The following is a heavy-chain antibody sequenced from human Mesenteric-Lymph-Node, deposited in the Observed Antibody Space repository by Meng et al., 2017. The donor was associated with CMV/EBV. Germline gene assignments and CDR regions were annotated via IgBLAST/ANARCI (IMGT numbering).Heavy chain of an antibody. CDR1: GFPFISYT. CDR3: ARSAVGDTVFDY. Sequence: SCKASGFPFISYTFAWVRQAPEQGLEWMGWISVYNGNTNYAQRFQDRVTMTTDTSTSTAYMELRSLRSDDTAVYFCARSAVGDTVFDYWGQGTLVTVSS. J-gene: IGHJ4*02. D-gene: IGHD6-19*01. CDR2: ISVYNGNT. V-gene: IGHV1-18*04.